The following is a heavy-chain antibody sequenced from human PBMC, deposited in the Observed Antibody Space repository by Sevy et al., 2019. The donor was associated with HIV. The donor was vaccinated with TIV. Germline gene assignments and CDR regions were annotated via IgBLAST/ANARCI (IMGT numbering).Heavy chain of an antibody. V-gene: IGHV3-30-3*01. J-gene: IGHJ5*02. CDR1: GFTFSTDA. Sequence: GGSLRLSCAASGFTFSTDAMYWVRQAPGQGLEWVAAISYDGSNKWYVDSVKGRFTISRDNSKNTLYLEMNNLRPEDTGLYYCARIAEGSWGQGTLVTVSS. CDR2: ISYDGSNK. CDR3: ARIAEGS.